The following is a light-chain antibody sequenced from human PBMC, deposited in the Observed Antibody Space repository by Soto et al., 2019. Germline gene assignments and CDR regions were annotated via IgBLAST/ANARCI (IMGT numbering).Light chain of an antibody. V-gene: IGLV2-14*01. CDR2: EVS. J-gene: IGLJ3*02. CDR1: SSDVGGYKY. CDR3: NSYTSSNTWV. Sequence: QSVLTQPASVSGSPGQSITLSCTGTSSDVGGYKYVSWYQQHSGNAPKVLIYEVSNRPLGVSNRFSGSKSGNTASLTSSGLQAEDEADYYCNSYTSSNTWVFGGGTKLTVL.